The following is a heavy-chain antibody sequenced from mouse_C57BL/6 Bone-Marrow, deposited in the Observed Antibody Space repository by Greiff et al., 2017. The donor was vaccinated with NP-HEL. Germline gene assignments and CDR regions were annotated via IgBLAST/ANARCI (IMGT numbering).Heavy chain of an antibody. CDR1: GYAFSSSW. Sequence: VQGVESGPELVKPGASVKISCKASGYAFSSSWMNWVKQRPGKGLEWIGRIYPGDGDTNYNGKFKGKATLTADKSSSTAYMQLSSLTSEDSAVYFCARLYDYDRRYFDVWGTGTTVTVSS. V-gene: IGHV1-82*01. CDR2: IYPGDGDT. J-gene: IGHJ1*03. CDR3: ARLYDYDRRYFDV. D-gene: IGHD2-4*01.